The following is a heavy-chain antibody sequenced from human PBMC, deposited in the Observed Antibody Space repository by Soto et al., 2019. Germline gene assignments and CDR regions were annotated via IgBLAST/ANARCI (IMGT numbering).Heavy chain of an antibody. V-gene: IGHV1-18*04. CDR2: ISTYNGNT. CDR1: GYRFTTYG. CDR3: ARGLGTNGLDV. D-gene: IGHD7-27*01. J-gene: IGHJ6*02. Sequence: QVQLLQSGAEVKKPGASVKVSCNASGYRFTTYGITWVRLATGQGLEWLGGISTYNGNTDYAQNLQYRVTMTTETSTSTAYIDVTSRTSYDTAVYYCARGLGTNGLDVWGQGTTVTVSS.